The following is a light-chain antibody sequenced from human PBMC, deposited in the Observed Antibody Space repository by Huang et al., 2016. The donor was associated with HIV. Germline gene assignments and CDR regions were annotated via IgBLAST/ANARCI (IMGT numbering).Light chain of an antibody. CDR1: QSIRNW. Sequence: DIQMTQSPSTLSASVGDRVTITCRVHQSIRNWLAWYQQKPGKAPKLLIYKATHLESGVPSRFSGSESETEFTLTISSLQPDDFATYYCQQYNSYSPGYTFGQGTKLEIK. CDR2: KAT. J-gene: IGKJ2*01. CDR3: QQYNSYSPGYT. V-gene: IGKV1-5*03.